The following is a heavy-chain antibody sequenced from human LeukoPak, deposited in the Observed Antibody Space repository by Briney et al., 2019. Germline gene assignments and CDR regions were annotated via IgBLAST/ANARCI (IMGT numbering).Heavy chain of an antibody. D-gene: IGHD3/OR15-3a*01. J-gene: IGHJ4*03. V-gene: IGHV3-30*02. CDR3: ARTAGWTGPDY. Sequence: GGSLRLSCAASGFTFSSYGMHWVRQAPGKGLEWVAFIRYDGSNKHYADSVKGRFTISRETSKSMLFLQMNSLRTEDTAVYYCARTAGWTGPDYWGHGTLVIVSS. CDR1: GFTFSSYG. CDR2: IRYDGSNK.